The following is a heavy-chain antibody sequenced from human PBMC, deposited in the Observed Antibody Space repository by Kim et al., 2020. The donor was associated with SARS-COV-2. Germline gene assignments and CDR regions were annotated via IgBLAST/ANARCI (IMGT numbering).Heavy chain of an antibody. CDR3: ARHPVYRLHYGMDV. J-gene: IGHJ6*02. V-gene: IGHV4-39*01. CDR2: IYYSGST. Sequence: SETLSLTCTVSGGSISSSSYYWGWIRQPPGKGLEWIGSIYYSGSTYYNPSLKSRVTISVDTSKNQFSLKLSSVTAADTAVYYCARHPVYRLHYGMDVWGQGTTVTVSS. D-gene: IGHD2-2*01. CDR1: GGSISSSSYY.